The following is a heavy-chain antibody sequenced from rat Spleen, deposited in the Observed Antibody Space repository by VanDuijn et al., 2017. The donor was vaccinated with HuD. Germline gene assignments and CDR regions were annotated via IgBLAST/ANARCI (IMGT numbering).Heavy chain of an antibody. CDR2: MWGVGST. D-gene: IGHD1-1*01. V-gene: IGHV2-77*01. J-gene: IGHJ2*01. Sequence: QVQLKESGPGLVKPSLTLSLTCTVSGLSLTSYGVHWVRQAPGKGLEWMGIMWGVGSTNYNPVLKSRLSISRDTSKSQVFLTMNSLQTDDTAVYYCFLSGEGYWGQGVMVTVSS. CDR1: GLSLTSYG. CDR3: FLSGEGY.